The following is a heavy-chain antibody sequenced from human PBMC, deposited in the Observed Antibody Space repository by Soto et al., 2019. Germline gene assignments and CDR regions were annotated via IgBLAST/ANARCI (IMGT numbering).Heavy chain of an antibody. Sequence: ASLKVSCKASGYTFTSYYMHWVRQAPGQGLEWMGIINPSGGSTSYAQKFQGRVTMTRDTSTSTVYMELSSLRSEDTAVYYCARDAVDMATRNFDYSGQVPVGTVSS. CDR2: INPSGGST. CDR1: GYTFTSYY. J-gene: IGHJ4*02. CDR3: ARDAVDMATRNFDY. V-gene: IGHV1-46*01. D-gene: IGHD5-12*01.